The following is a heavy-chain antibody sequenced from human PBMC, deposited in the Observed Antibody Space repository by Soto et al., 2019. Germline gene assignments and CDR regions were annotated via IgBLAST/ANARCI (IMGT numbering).Heavy chain of an antibody. V-gene: IGHV3-23*01. CDR2: ITKTGDKV. Sequence: GSLRLSCTASRFTFSNYDMTWVRQAPGKGLEWVSSITKTGDKVFYADSVKGRFTISRDNSKNTLYVQMNSLGAEDTAVYFCAKYKEMTSLSTLANWGQGTLVTVSS. J-gene: IGHJ4*02. D-gene: IGHD1-1*01. CDR1: RFTFSNYD. CDR3: AKYKEMTSLSTLAN.